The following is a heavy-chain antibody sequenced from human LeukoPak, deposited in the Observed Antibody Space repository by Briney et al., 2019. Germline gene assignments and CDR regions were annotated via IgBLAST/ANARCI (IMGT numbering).Heavy chain of an antibody. CDR1: GYSFTSYW. CDR3: ARHLIAAAGDNWFDP. J-gene: IGHJ5*02. V-gene: IGHV5-51*01. CDR2: IYPGDSDT. D-gene: IGHD6-13*01. Sequence: GESLKISCKGSGYSFTSYWIGWVRPMPGKGLEWMGIIYPGDSDTRYSPSFQGQVTISADKSISTAYLQWSSLKASDTAMYYCARHLIAAAGDNWFDPWGQGTLVTVSS.